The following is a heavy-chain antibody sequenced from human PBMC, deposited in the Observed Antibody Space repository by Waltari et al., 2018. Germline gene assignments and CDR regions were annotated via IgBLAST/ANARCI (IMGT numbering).Heavy chain of an antibody. J-gene: IGHJ4*02. CDR1: GFTFSSYG. CDR3: ARHAAAAGPYYFDY. V-gene: IGHV4-39*01. D-gene: IGHD6-13*01. CDR2: IYYSGST. Sequence: QVQLVESGGGVVQPGRSLRLSCAASGFTFSSYGMHWVRQAPGKGLEWIGSIYYSGSTYYNPSLKSRVTISVDTSKNQFSLKLSSVTAADTAVYYCARHAAAAGPYYFDYWGQGTLVTVSS.